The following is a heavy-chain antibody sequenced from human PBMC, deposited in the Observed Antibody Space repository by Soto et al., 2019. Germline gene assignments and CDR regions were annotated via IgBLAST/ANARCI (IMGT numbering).Heavy chain of an antibody. CDR3: ARAIGWFGELLGGYYFDY. J-gene: IGHJ4*02. CDR2: IYHSGST. CDR1: GGSISSGGYS. D-gene: IGHD3-10*01. V-gene: IGHV4-30-2*01. Sequence: QLQLQESGSGLVKPSQTLSLTCAVSGGSISSGGYSWSWIRQPPGKGLEWIGYIYHSGSTYYNPSLRRRGTTSVDRSKHQFSLKLSSVTAAVTAVYYCARAIGWFGELLGGYYFDYWGQGTLVTVSS.